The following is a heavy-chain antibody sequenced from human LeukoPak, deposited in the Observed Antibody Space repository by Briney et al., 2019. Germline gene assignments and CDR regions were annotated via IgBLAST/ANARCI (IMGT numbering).Heavy chain of an antibody. CDR3: ARGAHKREDYGGFFDY. CDR1: GGSFSGYY. CDR2: INHTEGT. J-gene: IGHJ4*02. Sequence: SETLSLTCAVYGGSFSGYYWSWIRQPPGKGLEWVGEINHTEGTNDNPSLKSRVTISVDTSKNQFSLKLSSVTAADTAIYYCARGAHKREDYGGFFDYWGQGTLFTVSS. V-gene: IGHV4-34*01. D-gene: IGHD4-23*01.